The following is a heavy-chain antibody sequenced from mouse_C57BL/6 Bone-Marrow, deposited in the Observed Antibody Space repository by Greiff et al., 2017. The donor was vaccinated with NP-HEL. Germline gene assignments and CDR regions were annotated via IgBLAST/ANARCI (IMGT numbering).Heavy chain of an antibody. J-gene: IGHJ3*01. V-gene: IGHV1-55*01. CDR2: IYPGSGST. CDR1: SYTFTSYW. D-gene: IGHD1-1*01. CDR3: ARHGSSWAWFAY. Sequence: QVQLQQSGAELVKPGASVKMSCKASSYTFTSYWITWVKQRPGQGLEWIGDIYPGSGSTNYNEKFKSKATLTVDTSSSTAYMQLSSLTSEDSAVYYCARHGSSWAWFAYWGQGTLVTVSA.